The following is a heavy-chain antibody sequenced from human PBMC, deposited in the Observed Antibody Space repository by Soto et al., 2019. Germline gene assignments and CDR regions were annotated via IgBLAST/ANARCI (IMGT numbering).Heavy chain of an antibody. Sequence: QVQLQESGPGLVKPSETLSLTCTVSGGSISSYYWSWIRQPPGKGLEWIGYIYYSGSTNYNPSLKSRVTIAVDTPKTQFSLKLSAVTAADTAVYYCARSVAGSRFDYWGQGTLVTVSS. CDR1: GGSISSYY. D-gene: IGHD6-19*01. CDR2: IYYSGST. J-gene: IGHJ4*02. CDR3: ARSVAGSRFDY. V-gene: IGHV4-59*08.